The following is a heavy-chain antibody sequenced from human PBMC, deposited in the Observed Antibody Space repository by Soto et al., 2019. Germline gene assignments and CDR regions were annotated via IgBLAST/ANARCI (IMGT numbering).Heavy chain of an antibody. V-gene: IGHV3-64*01. Sequence: EVQLVESGGGLVQPGGSLRLSCAASGFTFSRYAMHWVRQAPGTGLQYVSAISSNGGSTDYANSVKGRFTISRDTSKNTLYLQMGSLRAEDMAVYYCARGGRGYEFDCWGQGTLVTVSS. CDR3: ARGGRGYEFDC. D-gene: IGHD5-12*01. J-gene: IGHJ4*02. CDR2: ISSNGGST. CDR1: GFTFSRYA.